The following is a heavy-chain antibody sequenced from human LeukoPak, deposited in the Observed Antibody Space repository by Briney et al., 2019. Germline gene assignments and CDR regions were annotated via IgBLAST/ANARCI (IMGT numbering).Heavy chain of an antibody. CDR2: IYYSGST. V-gene: IGHV4-39*01. CDR1: GGSISSSSYY. CDR3: ARRDSTSYYYYGMDV. Sequence: YPSETLSLTCTVSGGSISSSSYYWGWLRQPPGKGLEWIGSIYYSGSTYYNPSLKSRVTISVDTSKNQFSLKLSSVTAADTAVYYCARRDSTSYYYYGMDVWGQGTTVTVSS. J-gene: IGHJ6*02. D-gene: IGHD2-21*01.